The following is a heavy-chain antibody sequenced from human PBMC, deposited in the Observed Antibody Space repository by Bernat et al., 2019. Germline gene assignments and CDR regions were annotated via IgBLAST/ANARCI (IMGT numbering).Heavy chain of an antibody. D-gene: IGHD5-18*01. CDR1: GFTFSSYA. Sequence: EVQLLESGGGLVQPGGSLRLSCAASGFTFSSYAMSWVRQAPGKGLECVSAISGSGGSTYYADSVKGRFTISRDNSKNTLYLQMNSLRAEDTAVYYCAKDQRRSDTAMVLKSFDYWGQGNLVTVSS. CDR3: AKDQRRSDTAMVLKSFDY. V-gene: IGHV3-23*01. CDR2: ISGSGGST. J-gene: IGHJ4*02.